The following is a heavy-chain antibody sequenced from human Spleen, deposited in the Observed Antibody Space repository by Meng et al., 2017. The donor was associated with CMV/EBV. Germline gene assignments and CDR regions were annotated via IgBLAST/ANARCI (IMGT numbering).Heavy chain of an antibody. J-gene: IGHJ4*02. CDR2: ITGDSTKT. CDR1: GFTFGNYA. V-gene: IGHV3-23*01. Sequence: EVQLLESGGGLVQPGGSLRLSCTASGFTFGNYAMGWVRLTPGKGLEWLSAITGDSTKTYYAASVRGRFTVSRDNSKNTLFLHLISLTAEDTAIYYCARRDYSDSRYHLPLYDYWGQGTLVTVSS. D-gene: IGHD3-22*01. CDR3: ARRDYSDSRYHLPLYDY.